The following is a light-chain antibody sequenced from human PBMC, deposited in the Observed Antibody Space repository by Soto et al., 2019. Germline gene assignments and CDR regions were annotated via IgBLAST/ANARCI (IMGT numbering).Light chain of an antibody. CDR2: EVT. CDR1: SDDIGGYDY. Sequence: QSALTQPASVSGSPGQSITISCTGTSDDIGGYDYVSWYQRHPGKGPKLLISEVTNRPSGVSNRFSGSKSGNTASLTISGLQAEDEADYYCSSYISSSSFVVFGGGTKLTVL. CDR3: SSYISSSSFVV. J-gene: IGLJ2*01. V-gene: IGLV2-14*01.